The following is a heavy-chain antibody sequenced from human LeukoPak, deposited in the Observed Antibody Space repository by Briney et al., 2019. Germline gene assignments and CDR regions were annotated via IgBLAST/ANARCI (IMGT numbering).Heavy chain of an antibody. D-gene: IGHD4-23*01. V-gene: IGHV1-2*02. J-gene: IGHJ4*02. CDR3: ARPFIETPSLGALDY. CDR1: EYPFTDYF. CDR2: INPDSGGT. Sequence: ASVKVSCEASEYPFTDYFMHWVRQAPGQGLEWMGWINPDSGGTNYAQNFQGRVTMTRDTSISTAYMELSRMRSDDTAVYYCARPFIETPSLGALDYWGQGTLVTVSS.